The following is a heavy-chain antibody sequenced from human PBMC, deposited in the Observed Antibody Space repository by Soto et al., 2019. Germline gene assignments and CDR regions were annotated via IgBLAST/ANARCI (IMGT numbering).Heavy chain of an antibody. D-gene: IGHD2-21*02. J-gene: IGHJ3*02. Sequence: SETLSLTCTVSGGPISSYYWSWIRQTPGKGLEWIGYIYNSGSTVYNPSLKSRLTISVDTSKNQVLLKLNSVTAADTAVYYCTRPNQGDYAFDIWGQGTMVTVSS. CDR1: GGPISSYY. V-gene: IGHV4-59*08. CDR3: TRPNQGDYAFDI. CDR2: IYNSGST.